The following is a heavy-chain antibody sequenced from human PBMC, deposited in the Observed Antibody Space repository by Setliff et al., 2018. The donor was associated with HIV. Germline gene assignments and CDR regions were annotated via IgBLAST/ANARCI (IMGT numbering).Heavy chain of an antibody. Sequence: ASVKVSCKASGYTFTGYYMHWVRQAPGQGLEWMGRINPKSGGTNYAQKFQGRVTMTTDTSASTGYMELRSLRSDDTAVYYCARAYYHDVRVGQDGAFDFWGQGTMVTVSS. D-gene: IGHD3-22*01. CDR2: INPKSGGT. V-gene: IGHV1-2*06. J-gene: IGHJ3*01. CDR1: GYTFTGYY. CDR3: ARAYYHDVRVGQDGAFDF.